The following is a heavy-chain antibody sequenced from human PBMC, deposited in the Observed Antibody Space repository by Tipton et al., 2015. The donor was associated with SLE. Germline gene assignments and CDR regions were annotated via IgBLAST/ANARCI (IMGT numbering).Heavy chain of an antibody. CDR1: GGSISSYY. Sequence: TLSLTCTVSGGSISSYYWSWIRQPPGKGLEWIGEINHSGSTNYNPPLKSRVTMSVDTSKNQFSLKLSSVTAADTAVYYCARGLGSGWYDEYFQHWGQGTLVTVSS. V-gene: IGHV4-34*01. J-gene: IGHJ1*01. CDR2: INHSGST. D-gene: IGHD6-19*01. CDR3: ARGLGSGWYDEYFQH.